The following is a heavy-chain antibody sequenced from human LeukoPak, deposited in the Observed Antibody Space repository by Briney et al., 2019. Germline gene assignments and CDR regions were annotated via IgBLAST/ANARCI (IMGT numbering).Heavy chain of an antibody. D-gene: IGHD3-10*01. CDR1: GFTLSSYA. Sequence: PGRSLRLSCAASGFTLSSYAMHWVRQAPGKGLEWVAVISYDGSNKYYADSVKGRFTISRDNSKNTLYLQMNSLRAEDTAVYFCGKVRFGEFLLNPFDYWGQGTLVTVSS. J-gene: IGHJ4*02. V-gene: IGHV3-30-3*01. CDR3: GKVRFGEFLLNPFDY. CDR2: ISYDGSNK.